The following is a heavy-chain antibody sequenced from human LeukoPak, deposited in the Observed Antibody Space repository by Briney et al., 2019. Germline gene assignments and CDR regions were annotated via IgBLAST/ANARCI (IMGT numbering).Heavy chain of an antibody. CDR3: VRGRRDGYNFGY. V-gene: IGHV3-21*01. Sequence: GGSLRLSCAASGFTFSSYSMNWVRQAPGKGLEWVSSISSSSSYIYYADSVKGRFTISRDNAKNSLYLQMNSLRAEDTAVYYCVRGRRDGYNFGYWGQGTLVTVFS. D-gene: IGHD5-24*01. CDR2: ISSSSSYI. J-gene: IGHJ4*02. CDR1: GFTFSSYS.